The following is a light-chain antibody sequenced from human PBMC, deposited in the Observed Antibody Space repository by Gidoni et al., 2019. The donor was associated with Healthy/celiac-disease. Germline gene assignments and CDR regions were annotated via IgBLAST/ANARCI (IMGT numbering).Light chain of an antibody. J-gene: IGKJ3*01. CDR1: QSISSY. CDR3: QQSYSTPVFT. CDR2: AAS. V-gene: IGKV1-39*01. Sequence: DIQMTQSPSSLSASVGDRVTITCRASQSISSYLNWYPQIPGKAPKLLIYAASSLQSGVPSRFSGSGSGTDFTLTISSLQPEDFATYYCQQSYSTPVFTFGPGTKVDIK.